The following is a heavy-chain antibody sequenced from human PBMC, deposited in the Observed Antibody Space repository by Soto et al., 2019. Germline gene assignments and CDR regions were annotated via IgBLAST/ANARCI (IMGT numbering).Heavy chain of an antibody. Sequence: QVQLVDSGGGVVQPGRSLRLSCAASGFTFSNYGMHWIRQAPGKGLEWVANIWFDGSNSNYADSVKGRFTISRDNSRNTLYLQMDSQRANATAVYYCVRDYTYGPGASYGPSWFEPWGQGTLVTVSS. CDR1: GFTFSNYG. CDR3: VRDYTYGPGASYGPSWFEP. J-gene: IGHJ5*02. V-gene: IGHV3-33*01. D-gene: IGHD3-10*01. CDR2: IWFDGSNS.